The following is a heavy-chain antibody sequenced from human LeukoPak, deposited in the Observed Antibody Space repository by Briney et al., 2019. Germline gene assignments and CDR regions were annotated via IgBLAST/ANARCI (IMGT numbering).Heavy chain of an antibody. CDR1: GGSISSYY. CDR3: ARGISSGWYGAFDI. V-gene: IGHV4-4*07. CDR2: IYTSGST. Sequence: SETLSLNCTVSGGSISSYYWSWIRQPAGKGLEWIGRIYTSGSTNYNPSLKSRVTMSVGTSKNPVSLKLSSVTAADTAVYYCARGISSGWYGAFDIWGQGTMVTVSS. J-gene: IGHJ3*02. D-gene: IGHD6-19*01.